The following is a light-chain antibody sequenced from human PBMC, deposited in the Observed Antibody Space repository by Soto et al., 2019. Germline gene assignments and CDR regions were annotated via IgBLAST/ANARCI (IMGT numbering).Light chain of an antibody. CDR2: EVS. Sequence: QSALTQPASVSGSPGQAITISCAGTSSDIGSYDFVSWHQQHPGKAPKLMIYEVSNRPSGVSNRFSGSKSGNTASLTISGLQAEDEADYYCSSYTSSSTQVFGGGTKLTVL. CDR1: SSDIGSYDF. V-gene: IGLV2-14*01. CDR3: SSYTSSSTQV. J-gene: IGLJ2*01.